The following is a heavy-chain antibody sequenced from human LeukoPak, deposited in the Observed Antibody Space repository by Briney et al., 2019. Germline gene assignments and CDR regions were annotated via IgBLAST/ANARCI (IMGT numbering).Heavy chain of an antibody. CDR1: GFTFSSYG. V-gene: IGHV3-30*18. J-gene: IGHJ4*02. Sequence: PGRSPRLSCAASGFTFSSYGMHWVRQAPGRGLEWVAVISYDGSNKYYADSVKGRFTISRDNSKNTLYLQMNSLRAEDTAVYYCAKGFREGGALDYWGQGTLVTVSS. D-gene: IGHD3-16*01. CDR3: AKGFREGGALDY. CDR2: ISYDGSNK.